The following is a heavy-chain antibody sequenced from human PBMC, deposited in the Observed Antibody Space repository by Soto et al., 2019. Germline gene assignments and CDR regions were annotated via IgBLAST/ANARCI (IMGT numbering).Heavy chain of an antibody. Sequence: TLSLTCTVSGGSISSGGYYWSWIRQHPGKGLEWIGYIYYSGSTYYNPSLKSRVTISVDTSKNQFSLKLSSVTAADTAVYYCASTRSLLGYCSGGRCWEFKYWGQGTPVP. V-gene: IGHV4-31*03. CDR2: IYYSGST. D-gene: IGHD2-15*01. CDR3: ASTRSLLGYCSGGRCWEFKY. J-gene: IGHJ4*02. CDR1: GGSISSGGYY.